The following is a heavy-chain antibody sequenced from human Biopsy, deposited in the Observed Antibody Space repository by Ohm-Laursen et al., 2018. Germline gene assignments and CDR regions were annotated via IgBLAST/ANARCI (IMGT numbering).Heavy chain of an antibody. J-gene: IGHJ2*01. D-gene: IGHD4-11*01. CDR1: GFTFSSYA. CDR3: ARDGKRWDYSTYFSWHFDL. Sequence: SLRLSCAASGFTFSSYAMHWVRQAPGKGLEWVAVISYDGSGEYYADSLQGRFTISRDNPKNTVDLQMNSLRAEDTAVYFCARDGKRWDYSTYFSWHFDLWGRGTLVTVSS. CDR2: ISYDGSGE. V-gene: IGHV3-30*03.